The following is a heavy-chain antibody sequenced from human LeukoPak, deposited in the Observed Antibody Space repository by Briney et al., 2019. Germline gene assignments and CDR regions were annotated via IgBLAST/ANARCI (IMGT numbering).Heavy chain of an antibody. Sequence: GVLRLSCAASGFNFSSYAMSWVRQAPGKGLEWVSAISSSGGSTYYADSVKGRFTSSRDNSKNTLYLQMNSLRAEDTAVYYCAKDHELDYFDYWGQGTLVTVSS. CDR3: AKDHELDYFDY. V-gene: IGHV3-23*01. D-gene: IGHD1-26*01. CDR1: GFNFSSYA. J-gene: IGHJ4*02. CDR2: ISSSGGST.